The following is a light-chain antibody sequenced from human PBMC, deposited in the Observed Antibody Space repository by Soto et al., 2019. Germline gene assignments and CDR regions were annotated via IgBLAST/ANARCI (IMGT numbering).Light chain of an antibody. CDR3: QHYNSYSEA. CDR2: KAT. CDR1: QSVQTW. Sequence: IQLTQSPSTLSASVGDRVTITCRASQSVQTWLAWFQQKPGKAPKLLIYKATTLETGVPSRFSGSGSETEFTLTISSLQPDDLGTYYCQHYNSYSEAFGQGTKVELK. J-gene: IGKJ1*01. V-gene: IGKV1-5*03.